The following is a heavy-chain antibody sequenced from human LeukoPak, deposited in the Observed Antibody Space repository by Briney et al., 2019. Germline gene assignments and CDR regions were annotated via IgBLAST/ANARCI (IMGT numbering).Heavy chain of an antibody. J-gene: IGHJ6*02. V-gene: IGHV3-9*01. CDR3: AKAPYSSYRSYVDV. CDR1: GFTFDDYA. CDR2: ISWNSGSI. D-gene: IGHD6-19*01. Sequence: PGRSLRLSCTASGFTFDDYAMHWVRQAPGKGLEWVSGISWNSGSISYADSVKGRFTVSRDNAKNSLYLQMNSLRAEDTALYYCAKAPYSSYRSYVDVWGQGTTVTVSS.